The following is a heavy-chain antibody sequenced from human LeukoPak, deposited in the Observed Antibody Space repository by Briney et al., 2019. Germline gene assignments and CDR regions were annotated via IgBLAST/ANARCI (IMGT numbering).Heavy chain of an antibody. CDR3: AKDRSRRNGYNLEGVHY. D-gene: IGHD5-24*01. CDR1: GYTFTGYY. V-gene: IGHV1-2*02. Sequence: ASVKVSCKASGYTFTGYYMHWVRQAPGQGLEWMGWINPNSGGTNYAQKFQGRVTMTRDTSISTAYMELSSLRTEDTALYYCAKDRSRRNGYNLEGVHYWGQGTLVTVSS. J-gene: IGHJ4*02. CDR2: INPNSGGT.